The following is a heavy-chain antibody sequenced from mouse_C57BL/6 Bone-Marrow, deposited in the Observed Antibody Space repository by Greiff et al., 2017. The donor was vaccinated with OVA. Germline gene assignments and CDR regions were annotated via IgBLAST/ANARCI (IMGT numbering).Heavy chain of an antibody. CDR1: GFNIKDDY. CDR3: TGDGFAY. CDR2: IDPENGDT. D-gene: IGHD3-3*01. Sequence: DVKLQESGAELVRPGASVKLSCTASGFNIKDDYMHWVKQRPEQGLEWIGWIDPENGDTEYASKFQGKATITADTSSNTAYLQLSSLTSEDTAVYYCTGDGFAYWGQGTLVTVSA. V-gene: IGHV14-4*01. J-gene: IGHJ3*01.